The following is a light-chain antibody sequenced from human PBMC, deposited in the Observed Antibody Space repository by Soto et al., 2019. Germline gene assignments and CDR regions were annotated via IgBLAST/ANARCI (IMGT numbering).Light chain of an antibody. J-gene: IGKJ1*01. CDR1: QSISTY. CDR3: QQSFSTLGWT. CDR2: APS. V-gene: IGKV1-39*01. Sequence: DIHMTQSPSSLSASVGYRFTITCRAGQSISTYLNWYQQKSVKAPKLLXSAPSSLESGVPLRFSGSGSGTDFTLTISSLQHEDFATYYCQQSFSTLGWTFGQGTKVDIK.